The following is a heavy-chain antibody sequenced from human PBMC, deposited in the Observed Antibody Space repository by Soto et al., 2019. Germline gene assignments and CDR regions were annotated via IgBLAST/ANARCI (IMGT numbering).Heavy chain of an antibody. CDR2: ISYDGSNK. CDR1: GFTFSSYG. J-gene: IGHJ4*02. Sequence: QVQLVESGGGVVQPGRSLRLSCAASGFTFSSYGMHWVRQAPGKGLEWVAVISYDGSNKYYADSVKGRFTISRDNSKNTRYLQMNSLKAEDTAVYYCAKSRRYSYGYLDYWGQGTLVTVSS. V-gene: IGHV3-30*18. D-gene: IGHD5-18*01. CDR3: AKSRRYSYGYLDY.